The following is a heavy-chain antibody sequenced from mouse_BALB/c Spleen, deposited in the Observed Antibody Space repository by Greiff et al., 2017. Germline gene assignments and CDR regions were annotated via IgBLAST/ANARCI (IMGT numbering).Heavy chain of an antibody. CDR1: GFTFTDYY. Sequence: EVKVLESGGGLVQPGGSLRLSCATSGFTFTDYYMSWVRQPPGKALEWLGFIRNKANGYTTEYSASVKGRFTISRDNSQSILYLQMNTLRAEDSATYYCARDGSWGQGTLVTVSA. CDR2: IRNKANGYTT. V-gene: IGHV7-3*02. CDR3: ARDGS. J-gene: IGHJ3*01.